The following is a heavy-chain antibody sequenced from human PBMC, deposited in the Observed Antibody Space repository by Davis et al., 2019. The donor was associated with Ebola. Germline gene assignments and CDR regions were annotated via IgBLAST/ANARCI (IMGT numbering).Heavy chain of an antibody. V-gene: IGHV1-69*13. CDR1: GYTFTSYG. Sequence: SVKVSCKASGYTFTSYGISWVRQAPGQGLEWMGGIIPIFGTANYAQKFQGRVTITADESTSTAYMELSSLRSEDTAVYYCARDSPRYGGYYYYYGMDVWGQGTTVTVSS. D-gene: IGHD1-26*01. J-gene: IGHJ6*02. CDR2: IIPIFGTA. CDR3: ARDSPRYGGYYYYYGMDV.